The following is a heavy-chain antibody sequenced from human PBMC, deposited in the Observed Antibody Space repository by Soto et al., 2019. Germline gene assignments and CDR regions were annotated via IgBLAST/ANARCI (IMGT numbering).Heavy chain of an antibody. Sequence: PSETLSLTCAVSGGSFSGYYWSWIRQPPGKGLERIGETNHSGSTNYSPSLKSRVTISVDTSKNLFSLKLSSVTAADTAVYYCARGRIVATPGKLDYWGQGTLVTVSS. CDR1: GGSFSGYY. CDR3: ARGRIVATPGKLDY. CDR2: TNHSGST. J-gene: IGHJ4*02. V-gene: IGHV4-34*01. D-gene: IGHD5-12*01.